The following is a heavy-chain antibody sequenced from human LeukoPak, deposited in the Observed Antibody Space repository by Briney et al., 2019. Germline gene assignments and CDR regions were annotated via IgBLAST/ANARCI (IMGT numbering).Heavy chain of an antibody. Sequence: GGSLRLPCAASGFIFSDYYMSWIRQAPAKGLEWVSYISSGGSTIYYADSVKGRFTISRDNSKNTLYLQMNSLRAEDTAVYYCAKVGIVATVDYWGQGTLVTVSS. CDR3: AKVGIVATVDY. V-gene: IGHV3-11*01. J-gene: IGHJ4*02. CDR2: ISSGGSTI. CDR1: GFIFSDYY. D-gene: IGHD5-12*01.